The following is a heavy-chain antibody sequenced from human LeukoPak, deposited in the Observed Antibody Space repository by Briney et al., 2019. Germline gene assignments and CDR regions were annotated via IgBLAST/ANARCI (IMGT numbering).Heavy chain of an antibody. CDR1: GDIVSSNSAA. D-gene: IGHD6-19*01. CDR3: AGEHVQWLPGAAFDI. CDR2: TYYRSKWYN. J-gene: IGHJ3*02. Sequence: SQTLSLTCALSGDIVSSNSAAWNWVRQSPSRGLEWLGRTYYRSKWYNDYAVSVKSRITINPDTTKNQFSLQLNSVTPEDTAVYYCAGEHVQWLPGAAFDIWGQGTMVTVSS. V-gene: IGHV6-1*01.